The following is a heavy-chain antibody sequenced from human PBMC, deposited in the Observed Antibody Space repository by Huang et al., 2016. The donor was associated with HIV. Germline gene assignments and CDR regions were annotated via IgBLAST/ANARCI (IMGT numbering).Heavy chain of an antibody. Sequence: QVQLQQWGAGLLKHSETLSLTCAVYGGSVSGHYWSWIRQPPGKGLEWIAEINDNGYTNYNPSLKSRVTISVHTSRNQFSLKLNSVTAADAAVYYCARASWYEPRSWYFGLWGRGTLVTVSS. V-gene: IGHV4-34*01. CDR3: ARASWYEPRSWYFGL. D-gene: IGHD6-13*01. CDR2: INDNGYT. CDR1: GGSVSGHY. J-gene: IGHJ2*01.